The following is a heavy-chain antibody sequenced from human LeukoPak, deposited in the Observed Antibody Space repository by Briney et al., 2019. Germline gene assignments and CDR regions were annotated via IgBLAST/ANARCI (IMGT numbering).Heavy chain of an antibody. J-gene: IGHJ4*02. CDR1: GFTFSSNA. Sequence: GGSLRLSCAASGFTFSSNAMSWVRKAPGKGLEWVSAINGRGDITHHADSVKGRFTISRDNSKNTLYLQMNSLGADDTAVYYCAKCAWFGDAPGGDYWGQGILVTVSS. V-gene: IGHV3-23*01. CDR3: AKCAWFGDAPGGDY. D-gene: IGHD3-10*01. CDR2: INGRGDIT.